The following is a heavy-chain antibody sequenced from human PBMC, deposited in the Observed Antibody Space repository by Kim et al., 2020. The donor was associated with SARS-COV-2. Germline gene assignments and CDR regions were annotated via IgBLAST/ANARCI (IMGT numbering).Heavy chain of an antibody. CDR2: ISGRGDGT. J-gene: IGHJ4*02. V-gene: IGHV3-23*01. CDR1: GFTFSTYD. D-gene: IGHD6-13*01. Sequence: GGSLRLSCVASGFTFSTYDMSWVRQAPGKGLEWVSVISGRGDGTHYADSAKGRFTISRDNSRNTLYLQMNSLRVEDTAVYYCAKDHIARGHFLEYWGQGT. CDR3: AKDHIARGHFLEY.